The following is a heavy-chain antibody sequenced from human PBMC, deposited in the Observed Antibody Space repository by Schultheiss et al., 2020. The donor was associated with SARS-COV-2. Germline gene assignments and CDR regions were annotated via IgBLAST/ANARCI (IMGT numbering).Heavy chain of an antibody. CDR2: IWYDGSNK. V-gene: IGHV3-33*08. CDR1: GFTVSSNY. D-gene: IGHD5-24*01. CDR3: ARDLVATMQFASFVYYYYGMDV. Sequence: GESLKISCAASGFTVSSNYMTWVRQAPGKGLEWVAVIWYDGSNKYYADSVKGRFTISRDNSKNTLYLQMNSLRAEDTAVYYCARDLVATMQFASFVYYYYGMDVWGQGTTVTVSS. J-gene: IGHJ6*02.